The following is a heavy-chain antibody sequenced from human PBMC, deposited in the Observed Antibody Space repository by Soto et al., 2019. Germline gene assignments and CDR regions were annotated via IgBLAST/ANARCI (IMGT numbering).Heavy chain of an antibody. CDR1: GGSISSYY. Sequence: SETLSLTCTVSGGSISSYYWSWIRQPPGKGLEWIGYIYYSGSTNYNPSLKSRVTISVDTSKNQFSLKLSSVTAADTAVYYCASFVNAAAGPFDYWGQGTLVTVS. V-gene: IGHV4-59*01. J-gene: IGHJ4*02. CDR2: IYYSGST. D-gene: IGHD6-13*01. CDR3: ASFVNAAAGPFDY.